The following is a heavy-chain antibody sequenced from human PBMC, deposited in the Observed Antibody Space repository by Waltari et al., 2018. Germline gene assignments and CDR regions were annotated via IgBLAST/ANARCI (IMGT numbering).Heavy chain of an antibody. CDR1: GGSISRSSYY. J-gene: IGHJ4*02. CDR2: IYDSGRT. CDR3: ATKRESSASGFDY. D-gene: IGHD6-19*01. Sequence: QLQLQESGPGLVKPSETLSFTCTVSGGSISRSSYYWGWIRQPPGKGLEWMGSIYDSGRTYYNPALKSRVTISVDTSKNQFSLKLSSVTAADTAVYYCATKRESSASGFDYWGQGTLVTVSS. V-gene: IGHV4-39*01.